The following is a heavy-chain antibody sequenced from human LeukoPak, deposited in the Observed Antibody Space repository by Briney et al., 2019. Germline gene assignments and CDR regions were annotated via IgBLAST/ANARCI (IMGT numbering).Heavy chain of an antibody. V-gene: IGHV3-48*03. J-gene: IGHJ4*02. Sequence: PGGSLRLSCAASGFTFSSYEMNWVRPAPGKGLEWVSYISSSGSTIYYADSVKGRFTISRDNAKNSLYLQMNSLRAEDTAVYYCARLGQQLVEGAFDYWGQGTLVTVSS. D-gene: IGHD6-13*01. CDR2: ISSSGSTI. CDR3: ARLGQQLVEGAFDY. CDR1: GFTFSSYE.